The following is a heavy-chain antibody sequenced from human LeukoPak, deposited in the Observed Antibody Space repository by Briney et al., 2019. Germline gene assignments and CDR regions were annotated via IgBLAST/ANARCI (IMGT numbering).Heavy chain of an antibody. Sequence: GASVKVSCKASGYTFTSYYMHWVRQARGQRLEWIGWIVVGSGNTNYAQKFQERVTITRDMSTSTAYMELSSLRSEDTAVYYCAADLSGAAAGIIAFDYWGQGTLVTVSS. CDR2: IVVGSGNT. V-gene: IGHV1-58*02. D-gene: IGHD6-13*01. CDR1: GYTFTSYY. CDR3: AADLSGAAAGIIAFDY. J-gene: IGHJ4*02.